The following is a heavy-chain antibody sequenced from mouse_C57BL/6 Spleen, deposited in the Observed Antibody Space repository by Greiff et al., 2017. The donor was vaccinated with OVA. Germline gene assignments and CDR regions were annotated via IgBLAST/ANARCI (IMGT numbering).Heavy chain of an antibody. D-gene: IGHD1-1*01. Sequence: VQLQQSGAELVRPGASVTLSCKASGYTFTDYEMHWVKQTPVHGLEWIGAIDPETGGTAYNQKFKGKAILTADKSSSTAYMELRSLTSEDSAVYYCTRGVYYGSSLGWYFDVWGTGTTVTVSS. J-gene: IGHJ1*03. CDR1: GYTFTDYE. V-gene: IGHV1-15*01. CDR2: IDPETGGT. CDR3: TRGVYYGSSLGWYFDV.